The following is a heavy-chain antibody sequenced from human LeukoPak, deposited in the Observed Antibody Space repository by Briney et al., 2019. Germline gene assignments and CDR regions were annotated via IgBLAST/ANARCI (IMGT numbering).Heavy chain of an antibody. Sequence: PGGSLRLSCAASGFSFTNAWMNWVRQAPGKGLEWVGRIKSKTDGGAIHCAAPVRGRFSISRDDSINTVYLQMDSLKADDTAVYYCLTRLRSTIGVDYWGQGTLVTVSS. CDR2: IKSKTDGGAI. CDR1: GFSFTNAW. D-gene: IGHD5/OR15-5a*01. CDR3: LTRLRSTIGVDY. J-gene: IGHJ4*01. V-gene: IGHV3-15*01.